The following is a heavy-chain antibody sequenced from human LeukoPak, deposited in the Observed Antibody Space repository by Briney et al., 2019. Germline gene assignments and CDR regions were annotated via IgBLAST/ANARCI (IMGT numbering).Heavy chain of an antibody. Sequence: GGSLRLSCAASGFTFSSYAMSWVRQAQGKGLEWVSYISSSGSTIYYADSVKGRFTISRDNAKNSLYLQMNSLRAEDTAVYFFTNKTAYDILTGYGIEYWGQGTLVTVSS. D-gene: IGHD3-9*01. CDR1: GFTFSSYA. CDR2: ISSSGSTI. V-gene: IGHV3-48*03. J-gene: IGHJ4*02. CDR3: TNKTAYDILTGYGIEY.